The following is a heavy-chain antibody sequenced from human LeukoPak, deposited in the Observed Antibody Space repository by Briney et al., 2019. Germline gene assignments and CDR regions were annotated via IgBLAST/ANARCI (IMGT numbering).Heavy chain of an antibody. Sequence: GASVKVSCKASGYTFTSYGISWVRQAPGQGLEWMGWINPNSGGTNYAQKFQGRVTMTRDTSISTAYMELSRLRSDDTAVYYCARERIWPSSLDPWGQGTLVTVSS. CDR1: GYTFTSYG. V-gene: IGHV1-2*02. CDR2: INPNSGGT. J-gene: IGHJ5*02. CDR3: ARERIWPSSLDP.